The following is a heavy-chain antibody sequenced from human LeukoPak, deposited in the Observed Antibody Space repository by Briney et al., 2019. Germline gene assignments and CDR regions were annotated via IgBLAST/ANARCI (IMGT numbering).Heavy chain of an antibody. Sequence: ASVKVSCKASGGTFSSYAISWVRQAPGQGLEWMGGIIPIFGTANYAQKFQGRVTITADKSTSTAYMELSSLRSEDTAVYYCARSPGYSGYDHNWFDPRGQGTLVTVSS. CDR1: GGTFSSYA. V-gene: IGHV1-69*06. CDR2: IIPIFGTA. CDR3: ARSPGYSGYDHNWFDP. J-gene: IGHJ5*02. D-gene: IGHD5-12*01.